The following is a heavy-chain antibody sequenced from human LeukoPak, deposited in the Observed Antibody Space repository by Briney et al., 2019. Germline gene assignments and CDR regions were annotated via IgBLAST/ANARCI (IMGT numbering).Heavy chain of an antibody. Sequence: SQTLSLTCTVSGGSISSGDYYWSWIRQPPGTGLEWIGYIYYSGSTYFNPSLKGRVTISVDTSKNQFSLKLSSVTAADTAVYYCARVLTTDWFDPWGQGTLVTVSS. V-gene: IGHV4-30-4*01. J-gene: IGHJ5*02. CDR2: IYYSGST. D-gene: IGHD4-11*01. CDR3: ARVLTTDWFDP. CDR1: GGSISSGDYY.